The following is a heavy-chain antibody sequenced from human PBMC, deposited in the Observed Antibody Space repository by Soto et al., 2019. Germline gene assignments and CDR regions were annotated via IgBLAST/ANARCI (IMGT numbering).Heavy chain of an antibody. D-gene: IGHD3-10*01. CDR1: GGSISSYY. J-gene: IGHJ5*02. V-gene: IGHV4-59*08. CDR3: AEHVPYYYGSESYYPHRPWFDP. CDR2: INYGGST. Sequence: SETLSLTCTVSGGSISSYYWSWFRQPPGKGLEWIGDINYGGSTNYNPSLESRVTLSADASRNQFSLKLNSVTAADTAVYYCAEHVPYYYGSESYYPHRPWFDPWGHGTLVTVSS.